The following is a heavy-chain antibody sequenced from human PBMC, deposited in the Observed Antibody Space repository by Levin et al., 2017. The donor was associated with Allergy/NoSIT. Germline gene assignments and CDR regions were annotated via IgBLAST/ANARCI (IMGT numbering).Heavy chain of an antibody. CDR3: ARGHSYDTSTYTLNAFDV. Sequence: SCAVSGGSISGRNWWTWVRQPPGKGLEWIGEIYHSGSTNYNPSLKSRVTIAVDKSKNQFSLNLGSVTAADTAVYYCARGHSYDTSTYTLNAFDVWGQGTMVTVSS. D-gene: IGHD3-16*01. J-gene: IGHJ3*01. CDR1: GGSISGRNW. CDR2: IYHSGST. V-gene: IGHV4-4*02.